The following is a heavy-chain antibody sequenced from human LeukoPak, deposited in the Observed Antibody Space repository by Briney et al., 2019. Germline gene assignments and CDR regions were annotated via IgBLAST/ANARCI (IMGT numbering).Heavy chain of an antibody. CDR3: AKTFDF. V-gene: IGHV3-48*02. CDR2: IPSSSTTI. CDR1: GFTFSSYT. Sequence: PGGSLRLSCAASGFTFSSYTMNWVRQAPGKGLEWVSYIPSSSTTIYYADSVKGRFTISRDNAKNSLYLQMNSLRDDDTAVYYCAKTFDFWGQGTLVTVSS. J-gene: IGHJ4*02.